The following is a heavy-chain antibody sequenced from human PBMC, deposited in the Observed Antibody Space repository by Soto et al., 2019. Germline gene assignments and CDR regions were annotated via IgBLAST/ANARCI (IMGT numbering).Heavy chain of an antibody. CDR2: IIPIFGTA. V-gene: IGHV1-69*13. CDR1: GGTFSSYA. J-gene: IGHJ2*01. CDR3: ARVPQMGSEAYTGYEYWYFDL. D-gene: IGHD5-12*01. Sequence: VKVSCKASGGTFSSYAISWVRQAPGQGLEWMGGIIPIFGTANYAQKFQGRVTITADESTSTAYMELSSLRSEHTAVYYCARVPQMGSEAYTGYEYWYFDLWGRSTLVPVSS.